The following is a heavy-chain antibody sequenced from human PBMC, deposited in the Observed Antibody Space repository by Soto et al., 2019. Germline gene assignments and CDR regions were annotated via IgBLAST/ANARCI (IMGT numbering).Heavy chain of an antibody. CDR1: GFTFSSYA. J-gene: IGHJ6*03. D-gene: IGHD2-2*02. CDR2: ISSNGGST. Sequence: GRSLRLSCAASGFTFSSYAMHWVRQAPGKGLEYVSAISSNGGSTYYANSVKGRFTISRDNSKNTLYLQMGSLRAEDMAVYYCARVPAVPAAIGTPYYYHDMDVWGKGTTVTXSS. CDR3: ARVPAVPAAIGTPYYYHDMDV. V-gene: IGHV3-64*01.